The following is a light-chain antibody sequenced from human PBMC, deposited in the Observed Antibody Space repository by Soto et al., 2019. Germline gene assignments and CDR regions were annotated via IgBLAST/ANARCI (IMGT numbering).Light chain of an antibody. J-gene: IGLJ3*02. CDR1: SYNLGSDYA. CDR3: QSYDTSVSGWV. Sequence: QSVLTQPPSVSGAPGQRVTISCTGSSYNLGSDYAVHWYQQLPGTAPKVLIYGNNNRPSGVPDRFSGSKSGTSASLAITGLQAEDEADYYCQSYDTSVSGWVFGGGTKLTVL. CDR2: GNN. V-gene: IGLV1-40*01.